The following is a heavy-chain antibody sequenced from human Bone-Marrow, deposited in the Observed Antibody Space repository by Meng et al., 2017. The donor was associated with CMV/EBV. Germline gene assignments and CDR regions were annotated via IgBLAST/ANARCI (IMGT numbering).Heavy chain of an antibody. J-gene: IGHJ4*02. CDR2: INYSGVT. CDR1: GGSISSSNSY. Sequence: SETLSLTCTVSGGSISSSNSYWGWIRQPPGKGLQWIGSINYSGVTRYNPSIKSRVIMSVDTSKNQFSLKLNSVTAADTAVYYCARDQEWESDYWGQGTVVTVSS. D-gene: IGHD1-26*01. CDR3: ARDQEWESDY. V-gene: IGHV4-39*07.